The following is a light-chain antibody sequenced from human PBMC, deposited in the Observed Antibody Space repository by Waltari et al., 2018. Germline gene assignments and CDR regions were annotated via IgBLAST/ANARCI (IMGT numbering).Light chain of an antibody. V-gene: IGLV4-69*01. Sequence: QLVLTQSPSASASLGASVKLTCTLSSGHSNYAIAWHQQQPQKGPRFLMKVNSDGSHSKGDGIPDRFPGSSAGAERYLTSPSLQSEDEDDYYCQTWGTGGASIDWVFGGGTKLTVL. CDR1: SGHSNYA. CDR2: VNSDGSH. J-gene: IGLJ3*02. CDR3: QTWGTGGASIDWV.